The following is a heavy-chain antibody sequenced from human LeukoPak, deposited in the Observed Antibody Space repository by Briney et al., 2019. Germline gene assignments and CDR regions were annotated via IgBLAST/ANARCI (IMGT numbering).Heavy chain of an antibody. CDR1: GFTFDDYA. V-gene: IGHV3-9*03. CDR2: ISWNSGSI. CDR3: AKDQYYDILTGPGSFDI. J-gene: IGHJ3*02. Sequence: GGSLRLSCAASGFTFDDYAMHWVRQAPGKGLEWVSGISWNSGSIGYADSVKGRFTISRDNAKNSLYLQMNSLRAEDMALYYCAKDQYYDILTGPGSFDIWGQGTMVTVSS. D-gene: IGHD3-9*01.